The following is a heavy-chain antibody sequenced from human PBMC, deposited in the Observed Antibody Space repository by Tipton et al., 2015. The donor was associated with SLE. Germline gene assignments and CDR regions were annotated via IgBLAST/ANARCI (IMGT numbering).Heavy chain of an antibody. CDR1: GGSFSGYY. J-gene: IGHJ3*02. Sequence: TLSLTCAVYGGSFSGYYWSWIRQPQGKGLEWIGEISHSGGTGYNPSLKSRVTISVDTSKNQFSLRLTSVTAADTAVYYCARGRMGDIWGQGTMVTVSS. CDR2: ISHSGGT. CDR3: ARGRMGDI. V-gene: IGHV4-34*01. D-gene: IGHD5-24*01.